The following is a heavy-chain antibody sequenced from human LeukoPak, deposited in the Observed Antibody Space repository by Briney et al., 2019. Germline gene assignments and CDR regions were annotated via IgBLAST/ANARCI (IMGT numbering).Heavy chain of an antibody. D-gene: IGHD2-2*01. CDR2: IDPSDSYT. Sequence: GESLRISCKGSGYSFTGYWISWVRQMPGKGLEWMGRIDPSDSYTNYSPSFQGHVTISADKSISTAYLQWSSLKASDTAMYYCATSPLSVVVPAEGFDPWGQGTLVTVSS. CDR1: GYSFTGYW. J-gene: IGHJ5*02. CDR3: ATSPLSVVVPAEGFDP. V-gene: IGHV5-10-1*01.